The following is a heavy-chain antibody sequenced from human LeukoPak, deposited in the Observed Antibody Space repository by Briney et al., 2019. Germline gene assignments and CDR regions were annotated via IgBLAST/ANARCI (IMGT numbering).Heavy chain of an antibody. V-gene: IGHV3-30*14. Sequence: DSVKGRFTISRDNSKNTLYLQMNSLRAEDTAVYYCARGISGYYYGTDYWGQGTLVTVSS. CDR3: ARGISGYYYGTDY. J-gene: IGHJ4*02. D-gene: IGHD3-22*01.